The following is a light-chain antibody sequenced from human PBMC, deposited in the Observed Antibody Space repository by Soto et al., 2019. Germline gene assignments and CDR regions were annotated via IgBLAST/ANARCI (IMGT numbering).Light chain of an antibody. V-gene: IGKV1-39*01. Sequence: EIQMTQSPSSLSVSVVARVTITCRASQSISSYLNWYQQKPGKATKLLIYAASSLQSGVPSRFSGSGSGTDFTLTISSLQPEEFATYYCQQSYSTPRTFGHGTKVDIK. CDR2: AAS. CDR3: QQSYSTPRT. J-gene: IGKJ1*01. CDR1: QSISSY.